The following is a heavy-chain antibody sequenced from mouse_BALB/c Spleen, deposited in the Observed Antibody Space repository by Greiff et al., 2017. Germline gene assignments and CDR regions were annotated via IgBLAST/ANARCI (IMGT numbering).Heavy chain of an antibody. CDR1: GYTFTDYN. CDR3: ARPGLRWYFDV. D-gene: IGHD2-2*01. Sequence: VQLQQSGPELVKPGASVKISCKASGYTFTDYNMHWVKQSHGKSLEWIGYIYPYNGGTGYNQKFKSKATLTVDNSSSTAYMELRSLTSEDSAVYYCARPGLRWYFDVWGAGTTVTVSS. J-gene: IGHJ1*01. V-gene: IGHV1S29*02. CDR2: IYPYNGGT.